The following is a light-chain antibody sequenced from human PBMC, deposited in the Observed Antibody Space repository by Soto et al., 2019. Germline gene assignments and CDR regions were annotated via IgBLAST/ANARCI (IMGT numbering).Light chain of an antibody. CDR3: QQSYSTPLT. CDR1: EAISHY. Sequence: IHMTQSPSSLSASIGDRVTITCRASEAISHYLNWYQQKPGKAPKLLIYGASKLESGVPSRFSGSGSGTDFTLTITSLQGEDFATYYCQQSYSTPLTFGGGTKVEI. CDR2: GAS. V-gene: IGKV1-39*01. J-gene: IGKJ4*01.